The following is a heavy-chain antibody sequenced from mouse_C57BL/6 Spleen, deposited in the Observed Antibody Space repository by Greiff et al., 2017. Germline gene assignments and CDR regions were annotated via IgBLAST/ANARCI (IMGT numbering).Heavy chain of an antibody. CDR1: GFTFSSYA. Sequence: EVNLVESGEGLVKPGGSLKLSCAASGFTFSSYAMSWVRQTPEKRLEWVAYISSGGDYIYYADTVKGRFTISRDNARNTLYLQMSSLKSEDTAMYYCTRELDYYGSSIYAMDYWGQGTSVTVSS. V-gene: IGHV5-9-1*02. J-gene: IGHJ4*01. CDR3: TRELDYYGSSIYAMDY. D-gene: IGHD1-1*01. CDR2: ISSGGDYI.